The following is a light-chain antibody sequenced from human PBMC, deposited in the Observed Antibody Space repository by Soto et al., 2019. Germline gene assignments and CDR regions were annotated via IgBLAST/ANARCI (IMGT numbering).Light chain of an antibody. J-gene: IGKJ1*01. CDR2: GAS. CDR1: QSASSSY. CDR3: EHYASSVVT. V-gene: IGKV3-20*01. Sequence: EIVLTQSPGTLSLSPGERATVSCRASQSASSSYFAWYQQKQGQDPRLLISGASNRATGIPDRLSGSGSGTVFTLAMSRLEREEFAVYYCEHYASSVVTLGQRTRVEIK.